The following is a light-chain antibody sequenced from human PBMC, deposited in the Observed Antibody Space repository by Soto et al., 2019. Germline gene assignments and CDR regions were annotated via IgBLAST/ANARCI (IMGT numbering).Light chain of an antibody. Sequence: DIVMTQSPDSLAVSLGERATINCKSSQSVLYSANNKNYLAWYQQKSGQPPKLLIYWASTREFGVPDRFSGSGSGTDFTLTISRLEPEDFGVYYCQQYERSPYTFGQGTKLEIK. CDR2: WAS. V-gene: IGKV4-1*01. CDR3: QQYERSPYT. CDR1: QSVLYSANNKNY. J-gene: IGKJ2*01.